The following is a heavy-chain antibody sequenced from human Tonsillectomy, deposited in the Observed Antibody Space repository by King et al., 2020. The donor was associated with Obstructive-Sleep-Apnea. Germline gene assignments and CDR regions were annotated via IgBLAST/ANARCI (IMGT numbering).Heavy chain of an antibody. CDR3: ARIGYCSSASCLNYDY. Sequence: VTLKESGPVLGKPTETLTLTCTVSGFSLSNAGMAVSWLRQPPGKALEWLAHILSNDEKSYRTSLKSRLTISKDTSKSQVVLIMTNMDPVDTATYYCARIGYCSSASCLNYDYWGQGTLVTVSS. J-gene: IGHJ4*02. CDR2: ILSNDEK. V-gene: IGHV2-26*01. CDR1: GFSLSNAGMA. D-gene: IGHD2-2*01.